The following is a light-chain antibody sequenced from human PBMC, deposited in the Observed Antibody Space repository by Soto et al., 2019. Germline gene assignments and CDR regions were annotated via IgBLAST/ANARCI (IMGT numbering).Light chain of an antibody. CDR3: QRYISAPFT. CDR1: QGISNY. CDR2: AAS. J-gene: IGKJ3*01. Sequence: DIQMTQSPSSLSASVGDRVTISCRATQGISNYLAWYQQKPGKVPKLLIYAASTLQSGVPSRFSGSGSGTDFTLTISSLQPEDVATYYCQRYISAPFTFGPGTNVDIK. V-gene: IGKV1-27*01.